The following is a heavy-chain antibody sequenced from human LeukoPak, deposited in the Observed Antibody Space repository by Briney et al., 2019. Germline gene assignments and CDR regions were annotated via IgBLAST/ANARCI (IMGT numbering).Heavy chain of an antibody. CDR1: GFTVSSNY. CDR3: ARARVSAGYYYYMDV. D-gene: IGHD3-10*01. J-gene: IGHJ6*03. Sequence: GGSLRLSCAASGFTVSSNYMSWVRQAPGKGLEWVSVIYSGGSTYYADSVKGRFTISRDNSKNTLYLQMSSLRAEDTAVYYCARARVSAGYYYYMDVWGKGTTVTVSS. V-gene: IGHV3-53*05. CDR2: IYSGGST.